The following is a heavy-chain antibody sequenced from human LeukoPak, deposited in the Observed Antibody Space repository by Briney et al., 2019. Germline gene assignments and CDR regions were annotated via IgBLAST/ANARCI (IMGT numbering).Heavy chain of an antibody. CDR2: INHSGST. CDR1: GYSISSGYY. Sequence: SETLSLTCTVSGYSISSGYYWGWLRQPPGKGLEWIGEINHSGSTNYNPSLKSRVTISVDTSKNQFSLKLSSVTAADTAVYYCARPNRYDSSGYYYKPYYFDYWGQGTLVTVSS. CDR3: ARPNRYDSSGYYYKPYYFDY. D-gene: IGHD3-22*01. V-gene: IGHV4-38-2*02. J-gene: IGHJ4*02.